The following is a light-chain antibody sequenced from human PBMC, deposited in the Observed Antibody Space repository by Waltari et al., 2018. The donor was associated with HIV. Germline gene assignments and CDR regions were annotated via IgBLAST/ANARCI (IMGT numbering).Light chain of an antibody. Sequence: QSALTQPASVSGSPGQSITTSCTGTSSDVGGYHHVSWYQKHPGKAPKLMIYEVSNPPTGASNRFSGSKAGNTASLTISGLQGEDEADYYCSSYTSSSALVVFGTGTKVTVL. CDR3: SSYTSSSALVV. V-gene: IGLV2-14*01. J-gene: IGLJ1*01. CDR1: SSDVGGYHH. CDR2: EVS.